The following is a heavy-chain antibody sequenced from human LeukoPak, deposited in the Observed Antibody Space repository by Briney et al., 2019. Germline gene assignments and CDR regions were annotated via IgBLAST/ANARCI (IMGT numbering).Heavy chain of an antibody. CDR3: VRGGGSRGWLADY. J-gene: IGHJ4*02. V-gene: IGHV3-48*01. CDR1: GFTFTSHT. D-gene: IGHD6-19*01. CDR2: IGIDATTV. Sequence: GGSLRLSCAASGFTFTSHTMNWVRQAPGKGLEWLSHIGIDATTVYYADSVKGRFTISRDNVKNSIYLQMNSLRAEDTALYYCVRGGGSRGWLADYWGQGTLVTVS.